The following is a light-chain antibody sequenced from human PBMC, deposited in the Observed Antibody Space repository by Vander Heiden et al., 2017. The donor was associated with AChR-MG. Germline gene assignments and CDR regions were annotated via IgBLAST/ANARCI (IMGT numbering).Light chain of an antibody. J-gene: IGKJ1*01. CDR3: QQENTYPWT. V-gene: IGKV1-16*01. CDR1: EGIRNY. CDR2: TAS. Sequence: IQLTQSPPALSASVGDRVTITCRGSEGIRNYLAWFQQKPGEAPKSLIYTASTLQGGVPSRFSGSGSGTDFTLTISSLQPEDFATYYCQQENTYPWTFGQGTRVEVK.